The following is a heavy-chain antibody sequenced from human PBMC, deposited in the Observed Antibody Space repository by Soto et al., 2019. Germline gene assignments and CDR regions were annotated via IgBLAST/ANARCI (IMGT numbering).Heavy chain of an antibody. D-gene: IGHD6-6*01. CDR1: GYTFTSYA. J-gene: IGHJ5*02. CDR2: INAGNGNT. Sequence: ASMKFSCKASGYTFTSYAMHWVRHAPGQRLEWMGLINAGNGNTKYSQKFQGRVTITRDTSASTAYMELSSLRSEDTAVYYCARDHIAVRPGWFDPWGQGTLVTVSS. V-gene: IGHV1-3*01. CDR3: ARDHIAVRPGWFDP.